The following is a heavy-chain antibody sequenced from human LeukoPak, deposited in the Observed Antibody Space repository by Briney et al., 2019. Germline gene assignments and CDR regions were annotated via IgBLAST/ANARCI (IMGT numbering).Heavy chain of an antibody. D-gene: IGHD3-22*01. CDR1: GYTFNTYG. CDR3: ARGPHERSGYPDD. J-gene: IGHJ4*02. V-gene: IGHV1-18*01. CDR2: ISPYNGNT. Sequence: ASVKVSCKPTGYTFNTYGITWVRQAPGQGLEWMGWISPYNGNTNYAQNLQGRVTLTTDTSTSTAYMELRSLRSDDTAVYYCARGPHERSGYPDDWGQGTLVTVSS.